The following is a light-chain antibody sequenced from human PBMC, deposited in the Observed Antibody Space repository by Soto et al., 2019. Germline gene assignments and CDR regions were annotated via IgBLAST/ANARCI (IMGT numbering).Light chain of an antibody. Sequence: EIVMTQSPATLSVSPGERATLSCRASQSVSSNLAWYQQKPGQAPRLLIYGASTRATGIPARFSGSGSGTKFPLTVSSLQSEDFAVYYCQQYNNWLPLTFGGGTKVDIK. J-gene: IGKJ4*01. CDR2: GAS. CDR1: QSVSSN. V-gene: IGKV3-15*01. CDR3: QQYNNWLPLT.